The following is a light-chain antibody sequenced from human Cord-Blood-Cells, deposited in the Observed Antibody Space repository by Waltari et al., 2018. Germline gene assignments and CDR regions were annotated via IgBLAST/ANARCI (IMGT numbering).Light chain of an antibody. J-gene: IGLJ3*02. CDR2: DVS. Sequence: QSALTQPASVSGSPGQSITISCTGTSSDVGGYNYVSWYQQHPGKVPKPMIYDVSKRPSGVSNRFSGSKSGHTASLTISGLQAEDEADYYCSSYTSSSTWVFGGGTKLTVL. CDR3: SSYTSSSTWV. CDR1: SSDVGGYNY. V-gene: IGLV2-14*01.